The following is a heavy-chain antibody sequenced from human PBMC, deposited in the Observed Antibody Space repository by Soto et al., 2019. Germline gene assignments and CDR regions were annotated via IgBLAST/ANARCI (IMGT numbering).Heavy chain of an antibody. D-gene: IGHD3-10*01. Sequence: PGGSLRLSCSASGFTFSSYAMHWVRQAPGKGLEYVSAISSNGGSTYYADSVKGRFTISRDNSKNTLYLQMSSLRAEDTAVYYCVKENRYYYGSGSLNYYFDYWGQGTLVTVSS. V-gene: IGHV3-64D*06. CDR1: GFTFSSYA. CDR2: ISSNGGST. CDR3: VKENRYYYGSGSLNYYFDY. J-gene: IGHJ4*02.